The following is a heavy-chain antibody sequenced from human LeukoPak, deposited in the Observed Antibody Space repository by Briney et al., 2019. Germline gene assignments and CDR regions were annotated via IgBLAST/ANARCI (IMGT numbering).Heavy chain of an antibody. CDR3: ARDWRSQGKDTSGSYYAPLDY. Sequence: GGSLRLSCAASGFAFSSYAISWLRRAPGKGLEWVSTIPDDDGTSYYADSVKGRFTISIDNSRNTLYLQMNGLRAEDTALYYCARDWRSQGKDTSGSYYAPLDYWGQGTQVTVSS. J-gene: IGHJ4*02. CDR1: GFAFSSYA. V-gene: IGHV3-23*01. D-gene: IGHD3-10*01. CDR2: IPDDDGTS.